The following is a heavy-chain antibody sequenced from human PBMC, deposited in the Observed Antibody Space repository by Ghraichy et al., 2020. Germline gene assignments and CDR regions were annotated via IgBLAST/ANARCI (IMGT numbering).Heavy chain of an antibody. Sequence: GDSLNISCAASGFTVSSNYMSWVRQAPGKGLEWVSVIYSGGSTYYADSVKGRFTISRDNSKNTLYLQMNSLRAEDTAVYYCARDWPPPRYTPSYYYGMDVWGQGTTVTVSS. J-gene: IGHJ6*02. D-gene: IGHD3-16*02. V-gene: IGHV3-53*01. CDR2: IYSGGST. CDR3: ARDWPPPRYTPSYYYGMDV. CDR1: GFTVSSNY.